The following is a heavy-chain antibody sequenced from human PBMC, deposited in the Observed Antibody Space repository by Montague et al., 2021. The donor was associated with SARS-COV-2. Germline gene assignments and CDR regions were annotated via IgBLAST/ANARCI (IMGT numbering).Heavy chain of an antibody. CDR3: ARARITMIVVVNAFDI. CDR2: IYYSGST. Sequence: TLSLTCTVSGGSISSGGYYWSWIRQHPGKGLEWIGYIYYSGSTYYNPSVKSRVTISVDTSKNQFSLKPSSVTAADTAVYYCARARITMIVVVNAFDIWGQGTMVTVSS. J-gene: IGHJ3*02. CDR1: GGSISSGGYY. V-gene: IGHV4-31*03. D-gene: IGHD3-22*01.